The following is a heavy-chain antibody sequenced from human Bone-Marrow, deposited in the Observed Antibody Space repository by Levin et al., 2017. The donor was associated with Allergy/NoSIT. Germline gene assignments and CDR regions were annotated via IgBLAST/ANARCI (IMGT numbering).Heavy chain of an antibody. CDR2: INPSGYST. CDR3: ARVRQAFCSGRSCYGAFNY. D-gene: IGHD2-15*01. Sequence: GESLKISCKASGYIFTSTYIHWVRQAPGQGLEWMGLINPSGYSTLYAQKFQGRVTMTGDTSTSTVYMELSRLRSEDTAVYYCARVRQAFCSGRSCYGAFNYWGQGTLVTVSS. J-gene: IGHJ4*02. V-gene: IGHV1-46*01. CDR1: GYIFTSTY.